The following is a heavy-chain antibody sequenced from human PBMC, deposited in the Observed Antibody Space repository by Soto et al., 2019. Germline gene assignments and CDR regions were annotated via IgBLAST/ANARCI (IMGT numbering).Heavy chain of an antibody. D-gene: IGHD4-17*01. Sequence: PGESLKISCKGSGYSFTSYWIGWVRQMPGKGLEWMGIIYPGDSDTRYSPSFQGQVTISADKSISTAYLQWSSLKASDTAMYYCARQGTTVVTRRSLYYYYGMDVWGQGTTVTVSS. J-gene: IGHJ6*02. CDR2: IYPGDSDT. V-gene: IGHV5-51*01. CDR3: ARQGTTVVTRRSLYYYYGMDV. CDR1: GYSFTSYW.